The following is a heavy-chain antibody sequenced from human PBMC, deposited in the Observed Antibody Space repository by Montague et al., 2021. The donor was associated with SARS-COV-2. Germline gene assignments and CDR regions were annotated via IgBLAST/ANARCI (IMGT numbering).Heavy chain of an antibody. D-gene: IGHD6-13*01. CDR2: IYYSGST. J-gene: IGHJ6*02. CDR3: ARVGRQQLVRLSGMDV. CDR1: GGSISSSSYY. Sequence: SETLSLTCTVSGGSISSSSYYWGWIRQPPGKGLEWIGSIYYSGSTYYNPSLKSPVTISVDTPKNQFSLTLSSVAAADTAVYYCARVGRQQLVRLSGMDVWGQGTTVTVSS. V-gene: IGHV4-39*07.